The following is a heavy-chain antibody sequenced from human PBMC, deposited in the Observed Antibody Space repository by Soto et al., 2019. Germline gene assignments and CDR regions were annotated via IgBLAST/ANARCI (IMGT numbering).Heavy chain of an antibody. CDR2: IIPVLGVG. CDR3: AREAGYSYGYVFDY. D-gene: IGHD5-18*01. CDR1: GGTFGNHA. V-gene: IGHV1-69*09. J-gene: IGHJ4*02. Sequence: QAQLVPSGAEVKKPGSSVKVSCTASGGTFGNHAISWVRQVPGQGLEWMGGIIPVLGVGDNAQKFQGRVTITADTSTNTVYMELSSLRSEDTAHYYCAREAGYSYGYVFDYWGQGTLVIVSS.